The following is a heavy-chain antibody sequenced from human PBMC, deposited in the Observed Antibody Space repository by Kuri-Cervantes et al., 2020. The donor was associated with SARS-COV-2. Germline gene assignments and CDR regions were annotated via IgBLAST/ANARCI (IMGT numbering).Heavy chain of an antibody. CDR2: INAGNGNT. J-gene: IGHJ6*02. D-gene: IGHD2-2*01. V-gene: IGHV1-3*01. CDR1: GYTFTSYA. CDR3: ARGDIFVVVPAALVRYYYYYGMDV. Sequence: ASVKVSCKASGYTFTSYAMHWVRQAPGQRLEWMGWINAGNGNTKYSQKFQGRVTMTRDTSTSTVYMELSRLRSEDTAVYYCARGDIFVVVPAALVRYYYYYGMDVWGQGTTVTVSS.